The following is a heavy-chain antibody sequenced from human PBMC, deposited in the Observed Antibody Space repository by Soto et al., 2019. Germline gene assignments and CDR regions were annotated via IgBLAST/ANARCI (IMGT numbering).Heavy chain of an antibody. CDR2: IYYSGST. CDR3: ARGDSGYDPLDY. CDR1: GGSISSGDYY. Sequence: SETLSLTCTVSGGSISSGDYYWSWIRQPPGKGLEWIGYIYYSGSTYYNPSLKSRVTISVDKSKNQFSLKLSSVTAADTAVYYCARGDSGYDPLDYWGQGTLVTVSS. V-gene: IGHV4-30-4*01. J-gene: IGHJ4*02. D-gene: IGHD5-12*01.